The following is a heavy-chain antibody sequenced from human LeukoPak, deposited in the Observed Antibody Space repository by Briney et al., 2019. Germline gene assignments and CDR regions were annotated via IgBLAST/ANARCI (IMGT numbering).Heavy chain of an antibody. CDR3: ATDSHSYGFNYYYGMDV. V-gene: IGHV4-34*01. J-gene: IGHJ6*02. Sequence: PSETLSLTCAVYGGSFSGYYWSWIRQPPGKGLEWIGEINHSGSTNYNPSLKSRVTISVDTSKNQFSLKLSSVTAADTAVYYCATDSHSYGFNYYYGMDVWGQGTTVTVSS. D-gene: IGHD5-18*01. CDR1: GGSFSGYY. CDR2: INHSGST.